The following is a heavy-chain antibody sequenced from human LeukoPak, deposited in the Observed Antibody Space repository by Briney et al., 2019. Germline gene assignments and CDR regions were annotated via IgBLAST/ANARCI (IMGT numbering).Heavy chain of an antibody. CDR2: ISWNSGSI. V-gene: IGHV3-9*01. D-gene: IGHD6-6*01. Sequence: PGGSLRLSCAASGLTFDDYAMHWVRQAPGKGLEWVSGISWNSGSIGYADSVKGRFTISRDNAKNSLYLQMNSLRAEDTALYYCAKEYRQYSSSSFDYWGQGTLVTVSS. J-gene: IGHJ4*02. CDR3: AKEYRQYSSSSFDY. CDR1: GLTFDDYA.